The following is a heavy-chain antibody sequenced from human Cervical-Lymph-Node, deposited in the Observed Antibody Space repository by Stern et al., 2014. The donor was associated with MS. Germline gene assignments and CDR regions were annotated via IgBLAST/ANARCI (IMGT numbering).Heavy chain of an antibody. J-gene: IGHJ4*02. CDR3: VRERSSRGFDY. CDR1: GFTFTSYA. D-gene: IGHD5/OR15-5a*01. Sequence: VQLEESGGGVVQPGRSLRVSCATAGFTFTSYAMNWVRQAPGTGLEWVAVISYDGNTKYYADSVKCRFTISRDNSKNTLYLQMSSLRAEDTAVYYCVRERSSRGFDYWGQGSLVTVSS. V-gene: IGHV3-30-3*01. CDR2: ISYDGNTK.